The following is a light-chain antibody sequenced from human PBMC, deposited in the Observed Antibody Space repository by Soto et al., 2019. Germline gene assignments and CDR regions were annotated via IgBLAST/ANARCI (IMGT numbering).Light chain of an antibody. CDR1: SSNIGSNT. Sequence: QSVLTQPPSASGTPGQRVTISCSGSSSNIGSNTVNWYQQLPGTAPKPLIYSNNQRPSGVPDRFSGSKSGTSASLAISGLQSEDEADYYCAVWDGSLNAVVFGGGTMLTVL. V-gene: IGLV1-44*01. J-gene: IGLJ2*01. CDR2: SNN. CDR3: AVWDGSLNAVV.